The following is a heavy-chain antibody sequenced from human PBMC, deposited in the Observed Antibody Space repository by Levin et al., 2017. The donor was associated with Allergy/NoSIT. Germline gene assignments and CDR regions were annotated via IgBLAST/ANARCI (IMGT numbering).Heavy chain of an antibody. CDR1: GFTFDDYA. J-gene: IGHJ4*02. V-gene: IGHV3-9*01. D-gene: IGHD6-19*01. CDR3: ARGRGSAWRLGSFDH. CDR2: ISWNSGNI. Sequence: LSLTCAASGFTFDDYAMHWVRQAPGKGLLWVSGISWNSGNIGYAESVKGRFTISRDNVKNSLYLQMNSLRTEDTALYYCARGRGSAWRLGSFDHWGQGALVSVSS.